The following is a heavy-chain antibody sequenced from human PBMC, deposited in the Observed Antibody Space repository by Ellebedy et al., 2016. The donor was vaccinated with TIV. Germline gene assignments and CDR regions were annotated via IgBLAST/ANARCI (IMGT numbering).Heavy chain of an antibody. CDR2: IYYSGST. CDR1: GGSISSGGYY. CDR3: AREGAARLIERGWFDP. Sequence: MPSETLSLTCTVSGGSISSGGYYWSWIRQHPGKGLEWIGYIYYSGSTYYNPSLKSRVTISVDTSKNQFSLKLSSVTAADTAVYYCAREGAARLIERGWFDPWGQGTLVTVSS. J-gene: IGHJ5*02. V-gene: IGHV4-31*03. D-gene: IGHD6-6*01.